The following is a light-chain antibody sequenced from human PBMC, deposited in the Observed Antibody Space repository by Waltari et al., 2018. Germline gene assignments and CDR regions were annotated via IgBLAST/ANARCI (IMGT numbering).Light chain of an antibody. Sequence: DIQMTQSPSSVSASVGDRVTITCRASQGISRWLVWYQQKPGKAPKVLIYAASTLQTGVPSRFSGSGSGTDFTLTIDGLQPEEFASYYCQQADSFPFTFGPGTKVDMK. CDR2: AAS. V-gene: IGKV1-12*02. CDR1: QGISRW. CDR3: QQADSFPFT. J-gene: IGKJ3*01.